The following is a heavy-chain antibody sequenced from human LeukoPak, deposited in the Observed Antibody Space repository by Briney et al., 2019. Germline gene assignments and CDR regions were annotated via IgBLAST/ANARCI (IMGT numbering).Heavy chain of an antibody. V-gene: IGHV3-30*01. J-gene: IGHJ5*02. CDR2: ISYDGSNK. D-gene: IGHD6-6*01. CDR3: ARGGHIAAHREDNWFDP. Sequence: GGSLRLSCAASGFTFSSYAMHWVRQAPGKGLEWVAVISYDGSNKYYADSVKGRFTISRDNSKNTLYLQMNSLRAEDTAVYYCARGGHIAAHREDNWFDPWGQGTLVTVSS. CDR1: GFTFSSYA.